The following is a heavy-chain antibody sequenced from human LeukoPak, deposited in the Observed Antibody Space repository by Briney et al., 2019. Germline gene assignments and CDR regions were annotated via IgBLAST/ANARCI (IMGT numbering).Heavy chain of an antibody. CDR2: ISGSGGST. CDR3: AKSKLYRYCSGGSCFLDY. CDR1: GFTFSSYA. Sequence: GGSLRLSCAASGFTFSSYAMSWVRQAPGKGLEWVSDISGSGGSTYYADSVKGRFTISRDNSKNTLYLQMNSLRAEDTAVYYCAKSKLYRYCSGGSCFLDYWGQGTLVTVSS. V-gene: IGHV3-23*01. J-gene: IGHJ4*02. D-gene: IGHD2-15*01.